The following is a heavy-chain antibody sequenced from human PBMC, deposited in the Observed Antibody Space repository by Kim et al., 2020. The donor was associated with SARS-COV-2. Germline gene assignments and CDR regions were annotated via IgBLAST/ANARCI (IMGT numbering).Heavy chain of an antibody. CDR3: ARGLSNWDYYDSSGPQDLDY. D-gene: IGHD3-22*01. CDR2: TRNKANSYTT. CDR1: GFTFSDHY. Sequence: GGSLRLSCAASGFTFSDHYMDWVRQAPGKGLEWVGRTRNKANSYTTEYAASVKGRFTISRDDSKNSLYLQMNSLKTEDTAVYYCARGLSNWDYYDSSGPQDLDYWGQGTLVTVSS. V-gene: IGHV3-72*01. J-gene: IGHJ4*02.